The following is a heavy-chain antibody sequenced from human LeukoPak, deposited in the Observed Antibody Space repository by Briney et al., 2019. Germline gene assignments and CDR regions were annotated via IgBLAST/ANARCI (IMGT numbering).Heavy chain of an antibody. CDR1: GFTFSSYS. V-gene: IGHV3-48*02. J-gene: IGHJ4*02. D-gene: IGHD5-12*01. CDR3: ARSLTYSGYDTYYFDY. Sequence: GGSLRHSCAASGFTFSSYSMNWVRQAPGKGLEWVSYISSSSSTIYYADSVKGRFTISRDNAKNSLYLQMNSLRDEDTAVYYCARSLTYSGYDTYYFDYWGQGTLVTVSS. CDR2: ISSSSSTI.